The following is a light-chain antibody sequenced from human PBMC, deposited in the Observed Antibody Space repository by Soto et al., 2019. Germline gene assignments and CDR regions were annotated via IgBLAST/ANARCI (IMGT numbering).Light chain of an antibody. CDR1: SSNIGAGYD. V-gene: IGLV1-40*01. Sequence: QTVVTQPPSVSGAPGQRITISCTGSSSNIGAGYDVHWYQQLPGTAPKLLIYGNNNRPSGVPDRFSGSKSDTSASLAITGLQAEDEADYYCQSYDSSLSAWVFGGGTKLTVL. CDR2: GNN. J-gene: IGLJ3*02. CDR3: QSYDSSLSAWV.